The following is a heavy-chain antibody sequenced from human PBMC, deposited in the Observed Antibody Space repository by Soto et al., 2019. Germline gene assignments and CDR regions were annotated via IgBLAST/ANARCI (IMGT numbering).Heavy chain of an antibody. CDR1: GDSVSSNSAA. CDR3: ARDRGVAARPDYYGMDV. V-gene: IGHV6-1*01. J-gene: IGHJ6*02. CDR2: TYYRSKWYN. D-gene: IGHD6-6*01. Sequence: PSQTLSLTCAIPGDSVSSNSAAWNWIRQSPSRGLEWLGRTYYRSKWYNDYAVSVKSRITINPDTSKNQFSLQLNSVTPEDTAVYYCARDRGVAARPDYYGMDVWGQGTTVTVSS.